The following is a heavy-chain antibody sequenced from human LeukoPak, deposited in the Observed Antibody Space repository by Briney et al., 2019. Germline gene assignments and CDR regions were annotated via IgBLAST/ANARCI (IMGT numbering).Heavy chain of an antibody. CDR3: ARIWTFYYDTSGFLSGGPRSWFDY. CDR1: GGSISTSNSYY. J-gene: IGHJ4*02. V-gene: IGHV4-39*07. CDR2: IYFNGST. D-gene: IGHD3-22*01. Sequence: SETLSLTCTVSGGSISTSNSYYWGWIRQPPGKGLEWIGSIYFNGSTYDNPSLKSRVTISVDTSKNQFSLKLTSVTAADTAVYYCARIWTFYYDTSGFLSGGPRSWFDYWGQGTLVTVSS.